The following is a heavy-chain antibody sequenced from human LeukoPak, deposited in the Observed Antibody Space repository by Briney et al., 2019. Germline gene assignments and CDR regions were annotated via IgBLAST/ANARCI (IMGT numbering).Heavy chain of an antibody. CDR2: INHSGST. CDR1: GGSFSGYY. CDR3: ARRGDIAAAGPPLRGFLYYYYGMDV. J-gene: IGHJ6*02. D-gene: IGHD6-13*01. V-gene: IGHV4-34*01. Sequence: SETLSLTCAVYGGSFSGYYWSWIRQPPGKGLEWIGEINHSGSTNYNPSLKSRVTISVDTSKNQFSLKLSSVTAADTAVYYCARRGDIAAAGPPLRGFLYYYYGMDVWSQGTTVTVSS.